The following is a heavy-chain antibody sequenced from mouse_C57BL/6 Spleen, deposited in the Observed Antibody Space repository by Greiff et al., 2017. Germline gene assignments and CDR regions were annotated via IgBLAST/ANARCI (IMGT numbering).Heavy chain of an antibody. CDR2: IYPGDGDT. CDR3: ARWNSGYPKYVEY. D-gene: IGHD3-1*01. V-gene: IGHV1-80*01. CDR1: GYAFSSYW. Sequence: VQLQQSGAELVKPGASVKISCKASGYAFSSYWMNWVKQRPGKGLEWIGQIYPGDGDTNYNGKFKGKATMTADKSSSTAYMQISSLTSEDSAVYFCARWNSGYPKYVEYWGQGTTLTVSS. J-gene: IGHJ2*01.